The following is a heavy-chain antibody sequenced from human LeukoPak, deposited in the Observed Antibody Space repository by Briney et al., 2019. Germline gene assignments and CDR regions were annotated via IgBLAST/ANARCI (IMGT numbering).Heavy chain of an antibody. CDR1: GFRFSGYW. Sequence: GGSLRLSYVVSGFRFSGYWMTWVRQAPGKRLEWVAKIKEDGSDKYYVDSVRGRFTISRDNDKSSLYLQMNSLRAEDTAVYYCAGDPSDLENCSGGSCDPRDYYYYGMDVWGQGTTVTVSS. J-gene: IGHJ6*02. CDR2: IKEDGSDK. V-gene: IGHV3-7*03. D-gene: IGHD2-15*01. CDR3: AGDPSDLENCSGGSCDPRDYYYYGMDV.